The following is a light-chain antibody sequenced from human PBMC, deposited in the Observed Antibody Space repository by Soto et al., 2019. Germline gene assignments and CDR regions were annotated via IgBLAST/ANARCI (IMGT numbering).Light chain of an antibody. Sequence: EIVMPQSPSTLSVSPGERATLSCRASQSVSSNLAWYQQKPGQAPRLLIYGASTRAPGIPARFSGSGSGTEFTLTISSLQSEDFAVYYCQHYNDWPRTFGQGTKVEIK. V-gene: IGKV3-15*01. CDR2: GAS. CDR3: QHYNDWPRT. CDR1: QSVSSN. J-gene: IGKJ1*01.